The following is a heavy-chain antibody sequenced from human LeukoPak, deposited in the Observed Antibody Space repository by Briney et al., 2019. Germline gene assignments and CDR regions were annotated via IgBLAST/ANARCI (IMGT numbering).Heavy chain of an antibody. D-gene: IGHD4-11*01. CDR3: TTSDINYRPFDN. CDR2: ISWNSGSI. CDR1: GFTLDDYA. V-gene: IGHV3-9*01. J-gene: IGHJ4*02. Sequence: GRSLRLSCAASGFTLDDYAMHWVRQAPGKGLEWVSGISWNSGSIGYADSVKGRFTISRDNAKNTLYLQMNSLRAEDTAVYYCTTSDINYRPFDNWGQGTLVTVSP.